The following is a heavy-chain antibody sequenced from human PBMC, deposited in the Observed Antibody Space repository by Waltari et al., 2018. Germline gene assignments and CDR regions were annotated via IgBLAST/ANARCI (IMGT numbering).Heavy chain of an antibody. D-gene: IGHD4-4*01. CDR2: ITPNSGAT. CDR3: ARDNHVYSTDY. J-gene: IGHJ4*02. Sequence: QVQLVQSGAEVKKPGASVKVSCKASGYTFPDYYLHWVRQAPGQGLEWVGRITPNSGATNYAQKFQGRVTMTRDTSISTAYMELSSLRSDDTAVYYCARDNHVYSTDYWGQGTLVTVSS. V-gene: IGHV1-2*06. CDR1: GYTFPDYY.